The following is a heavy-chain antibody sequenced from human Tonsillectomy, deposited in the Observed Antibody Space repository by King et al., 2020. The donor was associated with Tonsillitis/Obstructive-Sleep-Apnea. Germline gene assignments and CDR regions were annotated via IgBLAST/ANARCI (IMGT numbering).Heavy chain of an antibody. CDR2: MNPNSGNT. V-gene: IGHV1-8*01. D-gene: IGHD3-3*01. J-gene: IGHJ6*03. CDR3: ARALGTYYDFWSGYYTGYYYYYMDV. Sequence: AQLVQSGAEVKKPGASVKVSCKASGYTFTSYDINWVRQATGQGLEWMGWMNPNSGNTGYAQKFQGRVTMTRNTSISTAYMELSSLRSEDTAVYYCARALGTYYDFWSGYYTGYYYYYMDVWGKGPTVTVSS. CDR1: GYTFTSYD.